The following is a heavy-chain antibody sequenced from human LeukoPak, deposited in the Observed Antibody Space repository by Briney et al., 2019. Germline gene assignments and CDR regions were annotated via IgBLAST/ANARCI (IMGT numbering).Heavy chain of an antibody. CDR3: ARRGDGGRSFDY. Sequence: TGGSLRLSCAASGFTVSSSYMNWVRQAPGKGLEWVSLIYSGGTTYYADSVKGRFTISRDNSKNTLYLQMNSLRAEDTAVYCCARRGDGGRSFDYWGQGTLVTVSS. V-gene: IGHV3-53*01. CDR1: GFTVSSSY. D-gene: IGHD4-23*01. J-gene: IGHJ4*02. CDR2: IYSGGTT.